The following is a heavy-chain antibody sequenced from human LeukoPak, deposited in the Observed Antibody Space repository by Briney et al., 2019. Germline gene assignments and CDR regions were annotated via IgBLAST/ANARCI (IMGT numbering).Heavy chain of an antibody. CDR1: GFTFSNYW. J-gene: IGHJ4*02. CDR3: ARWPTSDFDY. V-gene: IGHV3-7*01. Sequence: PGGSLRLSCAASGFTFSNYWMSWVRQAPGKGLEWVANIKQDGSEEYFVDSVKGRFTISRDNAKNSLYLQMNSLRAEDTAVYYCARWPTSDFDYWGQGTLVTVSS. CDR2: IKQDGSEE.